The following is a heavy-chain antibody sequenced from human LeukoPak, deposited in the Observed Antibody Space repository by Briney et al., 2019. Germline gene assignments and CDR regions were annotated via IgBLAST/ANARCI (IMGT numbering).Heavy chain of an antibody. CDR1: GGSISSYY. CDR2: IYYSGST. CDR3: ARLAYYYGSGTWFDY. V-gene: IGHV4-59*01. Sequence: SETLSFTCTVSGGSISSYYWSWIRQPPGKGLEWIGYIYYSGSTNYNPSLKSRVTISVDTSKNQFSLKLSSVTAADTAVYYCARLAYYYGSGTWFDYWGQGTLVTVSS. D-gene: IGHD3-10*01. J-gene: IGHJ4*02.